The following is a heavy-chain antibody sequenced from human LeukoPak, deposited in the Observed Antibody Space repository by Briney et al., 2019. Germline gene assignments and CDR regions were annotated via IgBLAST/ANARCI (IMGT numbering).Heavy chain of an antibody. CDR2: ISYDGSNK. J-gene: IGHJ4*02. V-gene: IGHV3-30*03. CDR1: GFTFSSYG. CDR3: ARAHPYNWNLFDY. D-gene: IGHD1-20*01. Sequence: GRSLRLSCAASGFTFSSYGMHWVRQAPGKGLEWVAVISYDGSNKYYADSVKGRFTISRDNSKNTLYLQMNSLRAEDTAVYYCARAHPYNWNLFDYWGQGTLVTVSS.